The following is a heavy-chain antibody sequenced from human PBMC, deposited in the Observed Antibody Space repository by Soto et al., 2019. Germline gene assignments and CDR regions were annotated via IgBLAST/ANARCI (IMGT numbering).Heavy chain of an antibody. J-gene: IGHJ3*02. D-gene: IGHD4-17*01. V-gene: IGHV3-23*01. CDR2: ISNTGGST. CDR1: GFIFSTYA. Sequence: EVQLLESGGGLVQPGGSLRLSCAASGFIFSTYAMNWVRQAPGKGLECVSAISNTGGSTFYAESGRGRFTISRDNSINTLYLQMTSLRTEDTAVYYCARPRGYGVFDAVDIWGQGTMVTVSS. CDR3: ARPRGYGVFDAVDI.